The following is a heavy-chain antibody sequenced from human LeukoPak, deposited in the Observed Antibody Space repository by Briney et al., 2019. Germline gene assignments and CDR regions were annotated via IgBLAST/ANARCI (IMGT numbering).Heavy chain of an antibody. Sequence: PGGSLRLSCAASGFTVSSNYMSWVRQAPGKGLEWVSVIYSGGSTYYADSVKGRFTISRDNSKNTLYLQMNSLRAEDTAVYYCAREYYGSSGYYYSDYWGQGTLVTVSS. V-gene: IGHV3-53*01. D-gene: IGHD3-22*01. CDR1: GFTVSSNY. CDR3: AREYYGSSGYYYSDY. J-gene: IGHJ4*02. CDR2: IYSGGST.